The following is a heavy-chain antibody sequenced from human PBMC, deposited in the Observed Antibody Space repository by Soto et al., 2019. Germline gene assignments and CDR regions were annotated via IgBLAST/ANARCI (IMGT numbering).Heavy chain of an antibody. D-gene: IGHD5-12*01. CDR2: IYYSGST. CDR3: ARLGSGGYDSGWFDY. CDR1: GGSISSSSYY. V-gene: IGHV4-39*01. Sequence: QLQLQESGPGLVKPSETLSLTCTVSGGSISSSSYYWGWIRQPPGKGLEWIGSIYYSGSTYYNPSLKSRVTISVDTSKNQFSLKLSSVTAADTAVYYCARLGSGGYDSGWFDYWGQGTLVTVSS. J-gene: IGHJ4*02.